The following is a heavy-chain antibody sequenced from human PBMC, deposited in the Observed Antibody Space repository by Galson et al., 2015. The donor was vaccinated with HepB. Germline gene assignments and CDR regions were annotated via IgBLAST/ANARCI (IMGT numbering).Heavy chain of an antibody. J-gene: IGHJ4*02. CDR3: ASGGRGYYYGSGSYSPFDY. Sequence: SVKVSCKASGYTFTSYAMHWVRQAPGQRLEWMGWINAGNGNTKYSQKFQGRVTITRDTSASTAYMELSSLRSEDTAVYYCASGGRGYYYGSGSYSPFDYRGQGTLVTVSS. V-gene: IGHV1-3*01. CDR2: INAGNGNT. CDR1: GYTFTSYA. D-gene: IGHD3-10*01.